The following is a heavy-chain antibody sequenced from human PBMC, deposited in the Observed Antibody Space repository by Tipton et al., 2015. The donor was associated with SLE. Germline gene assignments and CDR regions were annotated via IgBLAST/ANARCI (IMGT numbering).Heavy chain of an antibody. Sequence: GLVKPSETLSLTCAVYGGSFSGYYWSWIRQPPGKGLEWIGEINHSGSTNYNPSLKSRVTISVDTSKNQFSLKLSSVTAADTAVYYCARGVKSRAAAGVFDYWGQGTLVTVSS. CDR2: INHSGST. CDR3: ARGVKSRAAAGVFDY. D-gene: IGHD6-13*01. J-gene: IGHJ4*02. CDR1: GGSFSGYY. V-gene: IGHV4-34*01.